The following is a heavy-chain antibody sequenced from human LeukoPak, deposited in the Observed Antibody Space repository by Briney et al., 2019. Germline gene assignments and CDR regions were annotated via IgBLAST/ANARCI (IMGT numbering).Heavy chain of an antibody. D-gene: IGHD5-18*01. CDR3: ARGQGYSYGYEWFDP. CDR1: GGSISSGGYS. J-gene: IGHJ5*02. CDR2: IYYSVNT. V-gene: IGHV4-30-4*07. Sequence: PSETLSLTCAVSGGSISSGGYSWSWIRQPPGKGLEWIGYIYYSVNTYYSPSLKSRVTISVDTSKNQFSLKLSSVTAADTAVYYCARGQGYSYGYEWFDPWGQGTLVTVSS.